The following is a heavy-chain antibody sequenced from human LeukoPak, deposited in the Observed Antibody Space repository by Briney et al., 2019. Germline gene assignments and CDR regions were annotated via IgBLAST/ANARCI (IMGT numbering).Heavy chain of an antibody. D-gene: IGHD4-23*01. V-gene: IGHV4-61*02. CDR2: IYTSGST. Sequence: SETLSLTCTVSGGSISSGSYYWSWIRQPAGKGLEWIGRIYTSGSTNYNPSLKSRVTISVDTSKNQFSLKLSSVTAADTAVYYCARTRAYGGRPDYRGQGTLVTVSS. CDR1: GGSISSGSYY. J-gene: IGHJ4*02. CDR3: ARTRAYGGRPDY.